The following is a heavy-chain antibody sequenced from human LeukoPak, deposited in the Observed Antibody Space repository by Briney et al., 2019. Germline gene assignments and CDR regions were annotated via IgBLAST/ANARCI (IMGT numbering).Heavy chain of an antibody. V-gene: IGHV1-2*02. J-gene: IGHJ3*02. Sequence: GASVKVSCKASGCTFTDYYMHWVRQAPGQGLEYMGWINPNSGGTNSAQNFQGRVTMTRDTSISTAYMELSRLRSDDTAVYYCARSCGGACFSDLKDAFDIWGQGTMVTVSS. CDR3: ARSCGGACFSDLKDAFDI. D-gene: IGHD2-21*02. CDR1: GCTFTDYY. CDR2: INPNSGGT.